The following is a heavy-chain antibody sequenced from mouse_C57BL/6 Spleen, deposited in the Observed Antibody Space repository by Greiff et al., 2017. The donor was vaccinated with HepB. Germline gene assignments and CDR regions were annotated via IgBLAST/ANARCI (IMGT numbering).Heavy chain of an antibody. Sequence: DVKLVESGGDLVKPGGSLKLSCAASGFTFSSYGMSWVRQTPDKRLEWVATISSGGSYTYYPDSVKGRFTISRDNAKNTLYLQMSSLKSEDTAMYYCCSSFDYWGQGTTLTVSS. V-gene: IGHV5-6*02. D-gene: IGHD1-1*01. CDR2: ISSGGSYT. CDR3: CSSFDY. CDR1: GFTFSSYG. J-gene: IGHJ2*01.